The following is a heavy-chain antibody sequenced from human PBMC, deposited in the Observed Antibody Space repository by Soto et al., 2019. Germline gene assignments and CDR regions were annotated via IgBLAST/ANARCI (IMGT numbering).Heavy chain of an antibody. Sequence: SETLSLTCTVSGGSISSSSYYWGWIRQPPGKGPEWIGSIYYSGSTNYNPSLKSRVTISVDTSKNQFSLKLSSVTAADTAVYYCAREGWLGYDFWCCYLYTQKDYGMDVWGQGTTVTVSS. CDR1: GGSISSSSYY. CDR3: AREGWLGYDFWCCYLYTQKDYGMDV. V-gene: IGHV4-39*07. J-gene: IGHJ6*02. CDR2: IYYSGST. D-gene: IGHD3-3*01.